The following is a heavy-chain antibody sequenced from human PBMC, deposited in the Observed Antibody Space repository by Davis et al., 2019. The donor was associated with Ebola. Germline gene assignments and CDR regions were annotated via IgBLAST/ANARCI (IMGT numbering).Heavy chain of an antibody. Sequence: ASVKVSCKASGYTFTNFYIHWVRQAPGQGLEWMGIINTSNGGTSYAQTFQGTVTMTRDTSTSTVYMEVNSLRSEDTAVYYCARAIPGYNFYYDQWGQGTQVTVSS. J-gene: IGHJ4*02. CDR2: INTSNGGT. V-gene: IGHV1-46*01. CDR3: ARAIPGYNFYYDQ. D-gene: IGHD5-24*01. CDR1: GYTFTNFY.